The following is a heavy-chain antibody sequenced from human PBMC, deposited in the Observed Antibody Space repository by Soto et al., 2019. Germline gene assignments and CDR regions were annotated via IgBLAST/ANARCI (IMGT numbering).Heavy chain of an antibody. CDR1: GYTFTSYG. D-gene: IGHD2-15*01. J-gene: IGHJ4*02. V-gene: IGHV1-18*01. CDR3: AIDRCSGGTCDSVYFDY. Sequence: QVQLVQSGAEVKKPGASVKVSCKASGYTFTSYGISWVRQAPGQGLEWMGWITTYKNNTNYARKLQGRVTMTTDTSTITAYMELRSVRSDDTAVYYCAIDRCSGGTCDSVYFDYWGQGTLVTVSS. CDR2: ITTYKNNT.